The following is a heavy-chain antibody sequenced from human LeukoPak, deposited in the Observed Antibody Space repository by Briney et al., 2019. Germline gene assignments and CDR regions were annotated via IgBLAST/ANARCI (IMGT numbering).Heavy chain of an antibody. D-gene: IGHD3-3*01. Sequence: PGGSLRLSCAASGFPFSRYWMNWVRQAPGKGLEWVASIKEDGSEKSYVDSVKSRFTISRDNSKNSLYVQMNSLRAEDTAVYYCARDRGWGLRFLDYWGQGTLVTVSS. CDR3: ARDRGWGLRFLDY. CDR1: GFPFSRYW. CDR2: IKEDGSEK. V-gene: IGHV3-7*01. J-gene: IGHJ4*02.